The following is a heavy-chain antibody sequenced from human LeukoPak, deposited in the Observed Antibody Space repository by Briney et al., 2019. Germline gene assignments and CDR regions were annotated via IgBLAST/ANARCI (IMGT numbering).Heavy chain of an antibody. V-gene: IGHV4-61*01. CDR1: GYSISSGYY. CDR3: ARGGYDFDY. J-gene: IGHJ4*02. Sequence: SETLSLTCAVSGYSISSGYYWGWIRQPPGKGLEWIGYIYYSGSTNYNPSLKSRVTISVDTSKNQFSLKLSSVTAADTAVYYCARGGYDFDYWGQGTLVTVSS. CDR2: IYYSGST. D-gene: IGHD5-12*01.